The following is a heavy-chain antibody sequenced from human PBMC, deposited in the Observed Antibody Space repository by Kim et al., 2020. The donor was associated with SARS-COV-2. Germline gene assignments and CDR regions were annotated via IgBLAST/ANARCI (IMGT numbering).Heavy chain of an antibody. D-gene: IGHD6-6*01. J-gene: IGHJ3*02. CDR3: AKKTPVGEQLAPAFDI. Sequence: GGSLRLSCAASGFTFSSYAMSWVRQAPGKGLEWVSAISGSGGSTYYADSVKGRFTISRDNSKNTLYLQMNSLRAEDTAVYYCAKKTPVGEQLAPAFDIWGQGTMVTVSS. CDR2: ISGSGGST. V-gene: IGHV3-23*01. CDR1: GFTFSSYA.